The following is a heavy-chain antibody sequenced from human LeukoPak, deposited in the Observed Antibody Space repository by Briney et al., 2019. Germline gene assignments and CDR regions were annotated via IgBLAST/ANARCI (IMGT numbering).Heavy chain of an antibody. CDR3: ARGSIVGATLDYFDY. CDR1: GYTFTGYY. D-gene: IGHD1-26*01. CDR2: INPNSGGT. Sequence: ASVKVSCKASGYTFTGYYIHWVRQAPGQGLEWMGWINPNSGGTNYAQKFQGRVTMTRDTSISTAYMDLSRLRSDDTAVYYCARGSIVGATLDYFDYWGQGTLVTVSS. V-gene: IGHV1-2*02. J-gene: IGHJ4*02.